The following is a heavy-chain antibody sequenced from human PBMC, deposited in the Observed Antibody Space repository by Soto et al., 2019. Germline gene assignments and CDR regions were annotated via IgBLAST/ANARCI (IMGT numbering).Heavy chain of an antibody. D-gene: IGHD6-13*01. J-gene: IGHJ4*01. Sequence: GGSLRLSCAASGFTFSSYWMSWVRQAPGKGLEWVSKIKQDGSEKYYVDSVKGRFTISRDNAKNSLYLQMNSLRAEDTAVYYCSSVVAAAGDYWGHGTLVAVSS. V-gene: IGHV3-7*01. CDR1: GFTFSSYW. CDR2: IKQDGSEK. CDR3: SSVVAAAGDY.